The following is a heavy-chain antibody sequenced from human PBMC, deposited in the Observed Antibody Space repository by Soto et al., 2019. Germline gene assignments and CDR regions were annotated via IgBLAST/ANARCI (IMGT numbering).Heavy chain of an antibody. V-gene: IGHV3-23*01. D-gene: IGHD1-26*01. CDR1: GVTFSSEA. J-gene: IGHJ4*02. Sequence: PWGSLRLSCAASGVTFSSEAMSRVRKAPGKGLEWVAAISGVSIGGSTYYVDSVKGRFNISRDSSKNTLYLQMSSLRAEDTAVYYWAKEVGATPRGRFDYWGQGTLVTV. CDR3: AKEVGATPRGRFDY. CDR2: ISGVSIGGST.